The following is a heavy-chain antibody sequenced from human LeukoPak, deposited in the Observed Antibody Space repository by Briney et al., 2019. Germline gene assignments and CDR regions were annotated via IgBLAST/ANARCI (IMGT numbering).Heavy chain of an antibody. V-gene: IGHV3-23*01. CDR2: ISGSGGST. CDR3: AKDLAYSGSRGFDF. J-gene: IGHJ4*02. D-gene: IGHD1-26*01. Sequence: PGGSLRLSCAASGFTFSIYAMSWVRQAPGKGLEWVSGISGSGGSTYYADSVKGRFTTSRDNSKNTLYLQVNSLRAEDTAVYYCAKDLAYSGSRGFDFWGQGALVTVSS. CDR1: GFTFSIYA.